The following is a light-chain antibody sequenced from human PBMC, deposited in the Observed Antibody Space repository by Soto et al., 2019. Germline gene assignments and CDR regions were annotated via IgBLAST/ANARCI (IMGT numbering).Light chain of an antibody. V-gene: IGKV3-20*01. Sequence: VLTQSPGTLSLSPGERASLSYRASQTVTSTYLAWYQQRPGQPPRLLIYAAFSRATGVPDRFSASGSGTEFTLTITRLEPEDFAVYYCQYYDSSPGFTFGPGTKVDIK. CDR3: QYYDSSPGFT. CDR2: AAF. CDR1: QTVTSTY. J-gene: IGKJ3*01.